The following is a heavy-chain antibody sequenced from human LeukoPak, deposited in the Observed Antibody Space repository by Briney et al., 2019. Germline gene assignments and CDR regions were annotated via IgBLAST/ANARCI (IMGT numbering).Heavy chain of an antibody. CDR3: ARWFGELRTPDY. CDR1: GYTFTSYG. V-gene: IGHV1-18*01. CDR2: ISAYNGNT. J-gene: IGHJ4*02. Sequence: EASVKVSCTASGYTFTSYGFSWVRQAPGQGLEWMGWISAYNGNTNYAQKLQGRVTMTTDTSTSTAYMELRSLRSDDTAVYYCARWFGELRTPDYWGQGTLVTVSS. D-gene: IGHD3-10*01.